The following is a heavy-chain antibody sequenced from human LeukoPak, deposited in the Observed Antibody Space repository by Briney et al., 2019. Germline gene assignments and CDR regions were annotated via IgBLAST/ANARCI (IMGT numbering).Heavy chain of an antibody. Sequence: GGSLRLSCAASGFTVSSNYMSWVRQAPGKGLEWVSVIYSGGSTYYADSVKGRFTISRDNSKNTLYLQMNSLRAEDTAVYYCAKDSWLRAPPDYWGQGTLVTVSS. D-gene: IGHD5-12*01. CDR1: GFTVSSNY. CDR2: IYSGGST. V-gene: IGHV3-66*01. CDR3: AKDSWLRAPPDY. J-gene: IGHJ4*02.